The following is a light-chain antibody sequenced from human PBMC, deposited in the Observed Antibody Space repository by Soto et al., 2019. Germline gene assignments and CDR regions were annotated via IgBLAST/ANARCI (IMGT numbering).Light chain of an antibody. CDR3: SSYSGGNSPRV. CDR1: SSDVGGYNY. Sequence: SALTQPPSASGSPGQSVTISCTGTSSDVGGYNYVSWYQQHPGKAPQLIIYEVSERPSGVPGRFSGSKSGNTASLTVSGLQAEDEADYYCSSYSGGNSPRVFGGGTKLTVL. J-gene: IGLJ2*01. V-gene: IGLV2-8*01. CDR2: EVS.